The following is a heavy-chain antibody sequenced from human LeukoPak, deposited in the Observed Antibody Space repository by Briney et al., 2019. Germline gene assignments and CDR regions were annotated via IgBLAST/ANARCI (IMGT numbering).Heavy chain of an antibody. CDR2: INPNSGGT. J-gene: IGHJ3*02. CDR1: GYTFTGYY. V-gene: IGHV1-2*02. D-gene: IGHD6-19*01. CDR3: AREKNSSGWYACAFDI. Sequence: ASVKVSCKASGYTFTGYYMHWVRQAPGQGLEWMGWINPNSGGTNYAQKFQGRVTMTRDTSISTAYMELSRLRSDDTAVYYCAREKNSSGWYACAFDIWGQGTMVTVSS.